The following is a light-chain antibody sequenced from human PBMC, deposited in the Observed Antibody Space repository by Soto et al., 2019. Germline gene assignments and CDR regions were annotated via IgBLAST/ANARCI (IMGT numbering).Light chain of an antibody. Sequence: QSVLTQPPSVSGAPGQRVTISCTGSSSNIGAGYDVHWYQQLPGTAPKLLIYGNSNRPSGVPDRFSGSKSGTSASLAITGLQAEDEADYYCQSYDSSLSGSYVFGTGTQLTGL. CDR1: SSNIGAGYD. V-gene: IGLV1-40*01. J-gene: IGLJ1*01. CDR2: GNS. CDR3: QSYDSSLSGSYV.